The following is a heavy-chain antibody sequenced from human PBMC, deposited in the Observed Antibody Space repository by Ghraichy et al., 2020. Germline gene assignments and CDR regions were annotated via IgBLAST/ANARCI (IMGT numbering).Heavy chain of an antibody. V-gene: IGHV3-33*01. Sequence: LSLTCAASGFTFNTYGMHWVRQALGKGLEWVASIRFDGTNKYYADSVKGRFAISRDNFKNTLYLQVSSLRAEDTAVYFCAGESYSSGWYVGYFDYWGQGPLVTVSS. J-gene: IGHJ4*02. CDR3: AGESYSSGWYVGYFDY. CDR2: IRFDGTNK. D-gene: IGHD6-19*01. CDR1: GFTFNTYG.